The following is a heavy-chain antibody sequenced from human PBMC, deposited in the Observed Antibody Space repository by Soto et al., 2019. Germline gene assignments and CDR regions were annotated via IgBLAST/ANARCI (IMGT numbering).Heavy chain of an antibody. J-gene: IGHJ4*02. CDR1: GVSISSGDYY. Sequence: SETLSLTCTVSGVSISSGDYYWSWIRQPPGKGLEWIGYIYYSGSTYYNPSLKSRVTISVDTSKNQFSLKLSSVTAADTAVYYCARAPRDGYNYAYPLIDYWGQGTLVTVSS. CDR2: IYYSGST. CDR3: ARAPRDGYNYAYPLIDY. D-gene: IGHD1-1*01. V-gene: IGHV4-30-4*01.